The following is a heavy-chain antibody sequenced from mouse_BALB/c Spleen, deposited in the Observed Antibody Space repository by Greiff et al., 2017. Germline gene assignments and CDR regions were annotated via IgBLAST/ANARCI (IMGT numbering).Heavy chain of an antibody. CDR1: GYSITSDYA. D-gene: IGHD2-1*01. J-gene: IGHJ2*01. CDR2: ISYSGST. CDR3: ARSYGNLDY. V-gene: IGHV3-2*02. Sequence: VQLQQSGPGLVKPSQSLSLTCTVTGYSITSDYAWNWIRQFPGNKLEWMGYISYSGSTSYNPSLKSRISITRDTSKNQFFLQLNSVTTEDTATYYCARSYGNLDYWGQGTTLTVSS.